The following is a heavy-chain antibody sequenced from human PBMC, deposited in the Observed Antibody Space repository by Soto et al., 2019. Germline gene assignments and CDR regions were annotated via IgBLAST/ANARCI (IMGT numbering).Heavy chain of an antibody. D-gene: IGHD3-22*01. CDR1: GGSISSYY. J-gene: IGHJ4*02. V-gene: IGHV4-59*01. CDR2: IYHSGST. Sequence: PSETLSLTCTVSGGSISSYYWSWIRQPPGKGLEWIGYIYHSGSTYYNPSLKSRVTISVDTSKNQFSLKLSSVTAADTAVYYCARRGSGYYLDYWGQRTLVTVSS. CDR3: ARRGSGYYLDY.